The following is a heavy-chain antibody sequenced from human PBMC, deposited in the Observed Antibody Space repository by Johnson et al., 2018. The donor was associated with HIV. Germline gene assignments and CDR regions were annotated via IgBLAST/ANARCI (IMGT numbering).Heavy chain of an antibody. J-gene: IGHJ3*02. D-gene: IGHD1-26*01. V-gene: IGHV3-66*02. CDR1: GFTVSSNY. CDR2: ISSDGNT. CDR3: ARLTWDQNRGWDAFDI. Sequence: VQLVESGGGLVQPGGSLRLSCAVSGFTVSSNYMTWVRRAPGKGLEWVSVISSDGNTYYADSMKGRFTISRDTSKNTLDLQMNSLRAEDTAVYYCARLTWDQNRGWDAFDIWGQGTMVTVSS.